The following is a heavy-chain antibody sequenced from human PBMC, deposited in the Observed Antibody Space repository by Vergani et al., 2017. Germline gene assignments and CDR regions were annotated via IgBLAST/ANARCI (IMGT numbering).Heavy chain of an antibody. D-gene: IGHD3-16*01. J-gene: IGHJ4*02. CDR3: ARDTRGGEWSGGY. V-gene: IGHV1-2*02. CDR1: GFTFSGYY. Sequence: QVQVVQSGAEVKKPGASVKVSCKTSGFTFSGYYIHWVRQAPGQGLEWMGWVNPNSGGTNYAQKFQGRVTMTRDTSINTAYMELNRLKSDDTAMYYCARDTRGGEWSGGYWGQGTLVTVSS. CDR2: VNPNSGGT.